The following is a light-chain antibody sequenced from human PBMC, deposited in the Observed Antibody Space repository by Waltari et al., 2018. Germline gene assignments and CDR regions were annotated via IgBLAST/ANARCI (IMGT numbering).Light chain of an antibody. CDR2: DAS. CDR3: QQRSDWLT. Sequence: EVVLTQSPAILSLSPGERATLSCRASQSVRTFVAWYQQKPGQAPRLLIYDASNRATGSPAGFSGSGSGTDFTLTISSLEPEDFAVYYCQQRSDWLTFGGGTRVEIK. J-gene: IGKJ4*01. CDR1: QSVRTF. V-gene: IGKV3-11*01.